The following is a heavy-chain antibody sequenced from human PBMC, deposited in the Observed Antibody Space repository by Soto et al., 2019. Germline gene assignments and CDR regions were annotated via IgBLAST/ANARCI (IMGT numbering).Heavy chain of an antibody. Sequence: QVQLQESGPGLVKPSETLSLTCTVSGGSISSYYWSWIRQPPGKGLEWIGYIYYSGSTNYNPSLKSRVTISVDTSKNQFSLKLSSVTAADTAVYYCARGQSCGWDYWYFDLWGRGTLVTVSS. CDR3: ARGQSCGWDYWYFDL. CDR1: GGSISSYY. J-gene: IGHJ2*01. D-gene: IGHD6-19*01. CDR2: IYYSGST. V-gene: IGHV4-59*01.